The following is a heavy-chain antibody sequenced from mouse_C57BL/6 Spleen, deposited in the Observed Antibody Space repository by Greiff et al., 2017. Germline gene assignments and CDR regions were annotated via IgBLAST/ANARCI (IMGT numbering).Heavy chain of an antibody. CDR3: TIYYYGSSYGP. CDR2: IDPETGGT. Sequence: QVQLKQSGAELVRPGASVTLSCKASGYTFTDYEMHWVKQTPVHGLEWIGAIDPETGGTAYNQKFKGKAILTADNSSSTAYMELLSLTSEDSAVYYCTIYYYGSSYGPWGQGTLVTVSA. CDR1: GYTFTDYE. D-gene: IGHD1-1*01. J-gene: IGHJ3*01. V-gene: IGHV1-15*01.